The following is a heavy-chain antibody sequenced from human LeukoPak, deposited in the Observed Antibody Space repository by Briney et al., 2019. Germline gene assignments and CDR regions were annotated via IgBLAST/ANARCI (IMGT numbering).Heavy chain of an antibody. CDR1: GYTFTGYY. V-gene: IGHV1-2*02. Sequence: ASVKVSCKASGYTFTGYYMHWVRQAPGQGLEWMGWINPNSGGTNYAQKFQGRVTMTRDTSISTAYMELRSLRSDDTAVYYCARGGYDILTGYYYFDYWGQGTLVTVSS. D-gene: IGHD3-9*01. J-gene: IGHJ4*02. CDR2: INPNSGGT. CDR3: ARGGYDILTGYYYFDY.